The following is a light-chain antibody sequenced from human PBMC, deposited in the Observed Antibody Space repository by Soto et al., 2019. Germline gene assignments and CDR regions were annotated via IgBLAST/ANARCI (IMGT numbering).Light chain of an antibody. Sequence: DVQMSQSPSSVSASVGDSVTISCQANQGLTRSLCWYQQSRGKAPQLLIYAASSLQGGVPSRFSGRGFITDITLTISSLQPEVSAIYYCQQADTFPITFGQGT. CDR2: AAS. CDR1: QGLTRS. V-gene: IGKV1D-12*01. J-gene: IGKJ5*01. CDR3: QQADTFPIT.